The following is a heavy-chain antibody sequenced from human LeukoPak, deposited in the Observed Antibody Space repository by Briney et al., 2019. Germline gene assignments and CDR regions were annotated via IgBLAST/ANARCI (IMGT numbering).Heavy chain of an antibody. CDR3: ARDIATAGHSAFDY. V-gene: IGHV3-21*01. CDR2: ISSSGYYI. CDR1: GFTFSTYT. J-gene: IGHJ4*02. D-gene: IGHD6-13*01. Sequence: GGSLRLSCAASGFTFSTYTMNWVRQAPGKGLEWVSSISSSGYYIYYADSVKGRFTISRDNAKNSLYLQMNSLRAEDTAVYYCARDIATAGHSAFDYWGQGILVPVSS.